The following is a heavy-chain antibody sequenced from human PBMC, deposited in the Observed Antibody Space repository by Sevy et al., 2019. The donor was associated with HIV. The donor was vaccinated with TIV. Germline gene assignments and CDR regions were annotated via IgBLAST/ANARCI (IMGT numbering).Heavy chain of an antibody. CDR1: GYTFIFYA. CDR3: ARDVEGALKYFDS. V-gene: IGHV1-3*01. CDR2: INAGNGNT. D-gene: IGHD1-1*01. Sequence: ASVKVSCKASGYTFIFYAVHWVRQAPGQRLEWMGWINAGNGNTKYSQTLQGRLTITRDTSASTTYMELTSLRSEDTAVYYCARDVEGALKYFDSWGQGTLVTVSS. J-gene: IGHJ4*02.